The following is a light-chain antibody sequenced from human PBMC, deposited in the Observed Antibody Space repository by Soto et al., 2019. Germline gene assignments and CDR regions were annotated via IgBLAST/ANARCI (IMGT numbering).Light chain of an antibody. CDR1: KLGDKY. CDR2: QDT. V-gene: IGLV3-1*01. Sequence: SSELTQPPSVSVSPGQTASITCSGDKLGDKYACWYQQKPGQSPVVVIYQDTKRPSGIPERFTGSNSGNTATLTISGTQAMDEADYYCQAWDSSIAVFGGGTKLTVL. CDR3: QAWDSSIAV. J-gene: IGLJ2*01.